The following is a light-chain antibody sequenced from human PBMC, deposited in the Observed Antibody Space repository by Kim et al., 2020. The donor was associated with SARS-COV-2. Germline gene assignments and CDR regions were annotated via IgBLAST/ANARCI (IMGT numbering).Light chain of an antibody. J-gene: IGLJ3*02. CDR3: NSRDSSGNHLGV. CDR2: GKN. CDR1: SLRSYY. Sequence: SSELTQDPAVSVDLGQTVRITCQGDSLRSYYASWYQQKPGQASVLVIYGKNNRPSGIPDRFSVSSSGNTASLTITGAQAEDEADYYCNSRDSSGNHLGVF. V-gene: IGLV3-19*01.